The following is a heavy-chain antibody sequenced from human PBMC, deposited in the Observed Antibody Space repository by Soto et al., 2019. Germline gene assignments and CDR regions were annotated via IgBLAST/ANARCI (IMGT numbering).Heavy chain of an antibody. CDR3: ARLSGMTTATTERRLDP. Sequence: SETLSLTCTVSGGSISSGGYYWSWIRQHPGKGLEWIGYIYHSGTTYYDPSLKSRVSISVNTSKNELSLKVSSVTAADTAVYYCARLSGMTTATTERRLDPWGQRTLVTGSS. V-gene: IGHV4-31*03. J-gene: IGHJ5*02. D-gene: IGHD4-17*01. CDR1: GGSISSGGYY. CDR2: IYHSGTT.